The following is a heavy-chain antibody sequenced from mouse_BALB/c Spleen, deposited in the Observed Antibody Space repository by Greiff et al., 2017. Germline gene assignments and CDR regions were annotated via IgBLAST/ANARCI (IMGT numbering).Heavy chain of an antibody. J-gene: IGHJ1*01. V-gene: IGHV5-17*02. CDR2: ISSGSSTI. CDR3: ARNYYGSPPYFDV. D-gene: IGHD1-1*01. CDR1: GFTFSSFG. Sequence: EVKLVESGGGLVQPGGSRKLSCAASGFTFSSFGMHWVRQAPEKGLEWVAYISSGSSTIYYADTVKGRFTISRDNPKNTLFLQMTSLRSEDTAMYYCARNYYGSPPYFDVWGAGTTVTVSS.